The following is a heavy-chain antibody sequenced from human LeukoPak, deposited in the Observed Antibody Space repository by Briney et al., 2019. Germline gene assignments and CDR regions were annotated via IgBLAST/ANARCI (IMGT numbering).Heavy chain of an antibody. CDR2: ISTNGGST. V-gene: IGHV3-64*01. J-gene: IGHJ4*02. CDR1: GFTFSSYA. CDR3: ARALGYYDHSGYDH. D-gene: IGHD3-22*01. Sequence: PGGSLRLSCAASGFTFSSYAMHWVRQAPGKGLEYVSGISTNGGSTYYANAVKGRFTISRDNSKNTLYLQMGSLRAEDMAVYYCARALGYYDHSGYDHWGQGTLVTVSS.